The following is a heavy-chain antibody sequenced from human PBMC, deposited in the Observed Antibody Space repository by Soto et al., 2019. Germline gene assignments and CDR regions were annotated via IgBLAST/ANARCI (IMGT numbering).Heavy chain of an antibody. J-gene: IGHJ4*02. CDR3: AKEALTLRYFDWLGAYEVDY. CDR2: ISGSGGST. V-gene: IGHV3-23*01. D-gene: IGHD3-9*01. CDR1: GFTFSSYA. Sequence: GGSLRLSCAASGFTFSSYAMSWVRQAPGKGLEWVSAISGSGGSTYYADSVKGRFTISRDNSKNTLYLQMNSLRAEDTAVYYCAKEALTLRYFDWLGAYEVDYWGQGTLVTVPS.